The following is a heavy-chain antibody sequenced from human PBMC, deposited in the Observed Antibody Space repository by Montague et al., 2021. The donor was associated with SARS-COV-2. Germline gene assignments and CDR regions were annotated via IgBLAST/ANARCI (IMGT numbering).Heavy chain of an antibody. Sequence: CFLSFSLFSLPPAACRWDRQSPSRDFERLGRTYYRSKRYNDYAASVKSRITIDPDTSKNQFSLQLNSVTPEDTAVYYCARGSSGYYTPRPFDYWGQGTLVTVSS. V-gene: IGHV6-1*01. CDR3: ARGSSGYYTPRPFDY. CDR1: FSLFSLPPAA. CDR2: TYYRSKRYN. D-gene: IGHD3-22*01. J-gene: IGHJ4*02.